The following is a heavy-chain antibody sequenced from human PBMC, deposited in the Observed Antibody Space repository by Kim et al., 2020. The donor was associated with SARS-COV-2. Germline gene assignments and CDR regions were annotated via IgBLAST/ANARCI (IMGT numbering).Heavy chain of an antibody. V-gene: IGHV4-4*07. CDR3: ARELDYSNYKSADFDY. J-gene: IGHJ4*02. Sequence: SLKSRVTMSVDTSKNQFSLKLSSVTAADTAVYYCARELDYSNYKSADFDYWGQGTLVTVSS. D-gene: IGHD4-4*01.